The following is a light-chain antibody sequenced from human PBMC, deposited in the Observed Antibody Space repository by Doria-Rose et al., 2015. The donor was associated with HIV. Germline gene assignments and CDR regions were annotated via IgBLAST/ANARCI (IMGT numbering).Light chain of an antibody. CDR3: QQRSNWPPIFT. CDR2: DAS. J-gene: IGKJ3*01. CDR1: QSVSSN. V-gene: IGKV3-11*01. Sequence: EIELTQSPATLSLSPGERATLSCRASQSVSSNLAWYQQKPGQAPRLLIYDASNRATGIPARFRGCGSWTDFTLTINSLEPEDFAVYFCQQRSNWPPIFTFGPGTKVDI.